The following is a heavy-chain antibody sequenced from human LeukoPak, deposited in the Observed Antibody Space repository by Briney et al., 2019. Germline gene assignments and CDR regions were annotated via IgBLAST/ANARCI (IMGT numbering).Heavy chain of an antibody. CDR3: ARDLNWETY. J-gene: IGHJ4*02. CDR2: IKTDGSLI. Sequence: GGSLRLCCVASGFTFSSYWMTWVRQAPGKGLEWVANIKTDGSLIYYVDSVKGRFTISRDNAKNSLYLQMNSLRVEDTAVYYCARDLNWETYWGQGTLVSVSS. CDR1: GFTFSSYW. V-gene: IGHV3-7*01. D-gene: IGHD7-27*01.